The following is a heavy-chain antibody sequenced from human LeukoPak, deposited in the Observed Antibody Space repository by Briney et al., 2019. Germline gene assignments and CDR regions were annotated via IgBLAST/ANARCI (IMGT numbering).Heavy chain of an antibody. CDR3: ARGDYAAGYYYYYMDV. V-gene: IGHV1-69*06. CDR2: IIPIFGTA. J-gene: IGHJ6*03. D-gene: IGHD4/OR15-4a*01. Sequence: GASVKVSCKASGGTFSSYAISWVRQGPGQGLEWMGGIIPIFGTANYAQKFQGRVTITADKSTSTAYMELSSLRSEDTAVYYCARGDYAAGYYYYYMDVWGKGTTVTVSS. CDR1: GGTFSSYA.